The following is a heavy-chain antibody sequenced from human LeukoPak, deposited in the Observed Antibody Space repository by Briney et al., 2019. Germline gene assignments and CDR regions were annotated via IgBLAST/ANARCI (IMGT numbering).Heavy chain of an antibody. CDR1: GGTFSSYA. Sequence: SVKVSCKASGGTFSSYAISWVRQAPGQGLEWMGRIIPILGIANYAQKFQGRVTITADKSTSTAYMELSSLRSEDTAVYYCARDGMGFGDSQTDWGQGTLVTVSS. CDR2: IIPILGIA. J-gene: IGHJ4*02. CDR3: ARDGMGFGDSQTD. D-gene: IGHD3-10*01. V-gene: IGHV1-69*04.